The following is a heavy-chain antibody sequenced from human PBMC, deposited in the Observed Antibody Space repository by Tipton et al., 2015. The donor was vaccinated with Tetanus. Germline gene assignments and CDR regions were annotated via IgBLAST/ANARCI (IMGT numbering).Heavy chain of an antibody. J-gene: IGHJ2*01. Sequence: QLVQSGAEVKKPGESLRISCKGSGYNFISYWIAWVRHMPGKGLEWMGVIYPADSDIRSSPSFQGQVTMAVDKSTSTAYLQWRSLKASDTAMYYCARRRSAVLSGGYLWYFDLWGRGTMVTISS. V-gene: IGHV5-51*01. CDR3: ARRRSAVLSGGYLWYFDL. CDR2: IYPADSDI. D-gene: IGHD3-3*01. CDR1: GYNFISYW.